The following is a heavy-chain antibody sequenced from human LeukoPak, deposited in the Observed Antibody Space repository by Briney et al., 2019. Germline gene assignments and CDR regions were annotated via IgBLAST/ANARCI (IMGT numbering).Heavy chain of an antibody. J-gene: IGHJ5*02. V-gene: IGHV1-18*01. CDR2: ISAYNGNT. CDR1: GYSFTSHG. CDR3: ARFNIGVAAAGEYNWFDP. Sequence: VASVTVSCKASGYSFTSHGISWVRQAPGQGLEWMGWISAYNGNTNYAQKLQGRVIMTIDTLTSTAHMELRSLRSDDTAVYYCARFNIGVAAAGEYNWFDPWGQGTLVAVSS. D-gene: IGHD6-13*01.